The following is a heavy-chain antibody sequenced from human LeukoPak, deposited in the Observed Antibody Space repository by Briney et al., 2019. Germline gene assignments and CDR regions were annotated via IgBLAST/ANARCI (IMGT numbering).Heavy chain of an antibody. V-gene: IGHV4-4*02. CDR2: IYHSGST. Sequence: PSETLSLTCAVSGGSISSSNWWSWVRPPPGKGLEWIGEIYHSGSTNYNPSLKSRVTISVDKSKNQFSLKLSSVTAADTAVYYCARDPHQNRAFDIWGQGTMVTVSS. D-gene: IGHD1-14*01. J-gene: IGHJ3*02. CDR3: ARDPHQNRAFDI. CDR1: GGSISSSNW.